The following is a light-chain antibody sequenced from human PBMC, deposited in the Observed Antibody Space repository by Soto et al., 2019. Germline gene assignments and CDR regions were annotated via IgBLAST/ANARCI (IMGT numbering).Light chain of an antibody. V-gene: IGKV3-15*01. CDR1: QSVSSK. CDR3: QQYNNWPHT. J-gene: IGKJ2*01. Sequence: EIVMTQSPATLSVSAVERATLSCRASQSVSSKLAWFQQKPGQAPSLLIYGVSTRATGVPVRFSGSGSGTEFTLTINSLQSEDFAVYYCQQYNNWPHTFGQGTK. CDR2: GVS.